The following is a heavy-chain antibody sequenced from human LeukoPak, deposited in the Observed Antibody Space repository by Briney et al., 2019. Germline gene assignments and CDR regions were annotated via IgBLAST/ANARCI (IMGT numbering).Heavy chain of an antibody. CDR3: AKRGSGITVAADY. D-gene: IGHD6-19*01. V-gene: IGHV3-23*01. Sequence: GGSLRLSCAASGFTFNNFAMSWVRQAPGKGLEWVSGISGSGTSTYYAGSVKGRFTISRDNSKNTLYLQMNSLRADDTAVYYCAKRGSGITVAADYWGQGTLVTVSS. CDR2: ISGSGTST. CDR1: GFTFNNFA. J-gene: IGHJ4*02.